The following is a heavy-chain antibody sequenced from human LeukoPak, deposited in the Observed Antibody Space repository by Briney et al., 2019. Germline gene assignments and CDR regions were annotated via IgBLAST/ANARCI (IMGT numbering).Heavy chain of an antibody. J-gene: IGHJ6*03. CDR1: GGSISSGGYY. Sequence: PSETLSLTCTVSGGSISSGGYYWSWIRQHPGKGLEWIGYIYYSGSTYYNPSLKSRVTISVDTSKNQFSLKPSSVTAADTAVYYCARDGDPEGYMDVWGKGTTVTVSS. CDR3: ARDGDPEGYMDV. D-gene: IGHD7-27*01. V-gene: IGHV4-31*03. CDR2: IYYSGST.